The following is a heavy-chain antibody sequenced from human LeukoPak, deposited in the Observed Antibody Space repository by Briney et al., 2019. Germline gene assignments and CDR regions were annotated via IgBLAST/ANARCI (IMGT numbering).Heavy chain of an antibody. Sequence: PSETLSLTCTVSGGSISSYYWSCIRQPPRKGLEWIGYIYYSGSTNYNPSLKSRVTISVDTSKNQFSLKLSSVTAADTAVYYCARDQVDDFYGMDVWGQGTTVTVSS. CDR1: GGSISSYY. CDR3: ARDQVDDFYGMDV. J-gene: IGHJ6*02. CDR2: IYYSGST. D-gene: IGHD3-3*01. V-gene: IGHV4-59*01.